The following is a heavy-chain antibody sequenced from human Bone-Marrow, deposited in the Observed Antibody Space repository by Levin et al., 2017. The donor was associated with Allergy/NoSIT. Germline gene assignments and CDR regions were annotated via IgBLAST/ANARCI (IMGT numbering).Heavy chain of an antibody. V-gene: IGHV3-30*18. D-gene: IGHD3-3*01. CDR1: GFTFRTCG. CDR2: ISYDGSNR. CDR3: AKSPPTYYDADSGYYTGYYMDV. J-gene: IGHJ6*03. Sequence: GGSLRLSCAASGFTFRTCGLHWVRQAPGKGLEWVALISYDGSNRDYVDSVKGRFTISRDNSKNTLYLQMNGLRVDDTAVYYCAKSPPTYYDADSGYYTGYYMDVWGKGTTVIVSS.